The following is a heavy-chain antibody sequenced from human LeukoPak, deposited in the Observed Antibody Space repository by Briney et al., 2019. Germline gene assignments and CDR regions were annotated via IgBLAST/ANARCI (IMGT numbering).Heavy chain of an antibody. D-gene: IGHD3-22*01. CDR1: GYSISSGYY. CDR3: TRGGGYYDSSGYYYDIPQTDY. CDR2: IYHSGYT. V-gene: IGHV4-38-2*02. Sequence: TSETLSLTCTVSGYSISSGYYWGWIRQPPGKGLEWIGSIYHSGYTYYNPSLKSRVTISVDTSKNQFSLRLSSVTAADTAVYYCTRGGGYYDSSGYYYDIPQTDYWGQGTLVTVSS. J-gene: IGHJ4*02.